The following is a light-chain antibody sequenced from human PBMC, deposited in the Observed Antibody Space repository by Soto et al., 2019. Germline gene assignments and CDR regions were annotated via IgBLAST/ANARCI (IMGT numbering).Light chain of an antibody. V-gene: IGKV1-39*01. Sequence: DIQMTQSPSSLSASVGDRVTITCRASQSISTYLHWYQHKSGQAPKLLIYATTSLQPGVPSTFSGSRYGTDFTLTISSLRPEDFATYYCQQSYSIPNTFGQGTKVEIK. J-gene: IGKJ2*01. CDR2: ATT. CDR1: QSISTY. CDR3: QQSYSIPNT.